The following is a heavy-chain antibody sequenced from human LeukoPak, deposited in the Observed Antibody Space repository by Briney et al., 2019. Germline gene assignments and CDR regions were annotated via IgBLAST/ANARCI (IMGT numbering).Heavy chain of an antibody. Sequence: ASVKVSCKAYGYTFTGYYMHWVRQAPGQGREWMGWINPNSGGTNYAQKFQGWVTMTRDTSISTAYMELSRLSSDDTAVYYCAKNGDPHYYMDVWGKGTTVTVSS. J-gene: IGHJ6*03. D-gene: IGHD7-27*01. CDR3: AKNGDPHYYMDV. V-gene: IGHV1-2*04. CDR1: GYTFTGYY. CDR2: INPNSGGT.